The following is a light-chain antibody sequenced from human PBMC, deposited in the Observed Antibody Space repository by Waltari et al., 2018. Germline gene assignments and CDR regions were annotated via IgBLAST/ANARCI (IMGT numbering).Light chain of an antibody. J-gene: IGLJ3*02. CDR2: EVS. Sequence: QSALTQPASVSGSPGQSHTLPCTGPRVAVGNYNLVSWYQQYPGKAPKLMIYEVSKRPSGVSNRFSGSKSDNTASLTISGLQAEDEADYYCCSFGGSGNWVFGGGTKLTVL. V-gene: IGLV2-23*02. CDR1: RVAVGNYNL. CDR3: CSFGGSGNWV.